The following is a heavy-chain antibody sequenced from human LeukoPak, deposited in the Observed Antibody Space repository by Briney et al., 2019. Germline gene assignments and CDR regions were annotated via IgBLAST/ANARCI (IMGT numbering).Heavy chain of an antibody. D-gene: IGHD5-18*01. V-gene: IGHV3-7*03. Sequence: GGSLRLSCAASGFTFSSYWMSWVRQAPGKGLEWVANIKQDGSEKYYVDSVKGRFTISRDNAKNSLYLQMNSLRAEDTAVYYCARSDEERVVGRIQLWGPAGVSLDVWGKGTTVTVSS. CDR1: GFTFSSYW. J-gene: IGHJ6*04. CDR3: ARSDEERVVGRIQLWGPAGVSLDV. CDR2: IKQDGSEK.